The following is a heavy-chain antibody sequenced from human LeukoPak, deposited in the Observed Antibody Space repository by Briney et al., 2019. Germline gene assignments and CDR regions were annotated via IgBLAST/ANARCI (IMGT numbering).Heavy chain of an antibody. CDR1: GYTFTGYY. D-gene: IGHD3-3*01. CDR2: INPNSGGT. J-gene: IGHJ4*02. CDR3: ARARIFGVVTTDY. Sequence: ASVKVSCKASGYTFTGYYMHWVRQAPGQGLEWMGWINPNSGGTNYAQKFQGRVTMTRDTSISTAYVELSRLRSDDTAVYYCARARIFGVVTTDYWGQGTLVTVSS. V-gene: IGHV1-2*02.